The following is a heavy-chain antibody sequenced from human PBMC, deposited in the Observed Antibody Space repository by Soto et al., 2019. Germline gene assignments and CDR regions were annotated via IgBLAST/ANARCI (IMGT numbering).Heavy chain of an antibody. CDR3: ATVNRYNWKPFDY. D-gene: IGHD1-20*01. Sequence: ASVKVSCKVSGSTLTELSMHWVRQAPGKGLEWMGVFDPEDGETMYAQKFQGRVTMTEDTSTDTAYMELSSLRSEDTAVYYCATVNRYNWKPFDYWGQGTLVTVSS. CDR1: GSTLTELS. J-gene: IGHJ4*02. CDR2: FDPEDGET. V-gene: IGHV1-24*01.